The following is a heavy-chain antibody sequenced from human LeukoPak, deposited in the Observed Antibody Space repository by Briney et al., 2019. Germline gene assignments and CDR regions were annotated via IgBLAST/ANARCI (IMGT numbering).Heavy chain of an antibody. J-gene: IGHJ2*01. V-gene: IGHV1-18*01. CDR1: GYTFTSYG. CDR3: AITYCGGDCYSPGDWYFDL. Sequence: VASVKVSCTASGYTFTSYGISWVQQAPGQGLEWMGWISAYNGNTNYAQKLQGRVTMTTDTSTSTAYMELRSLRSDDTAVYYCAITYCGGDCYSPGDWYFDLWGRGTLVTVSS. CDR2: ISAYNGNT. D-gene: IGHD2-21*02.